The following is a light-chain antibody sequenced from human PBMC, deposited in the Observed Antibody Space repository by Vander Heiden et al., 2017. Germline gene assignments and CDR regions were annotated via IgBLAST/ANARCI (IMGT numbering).Light chain of an antibody. Sequence: DTVMTQSPDSLAVSLGERATINCKSSQSVLYSSNNKNYLAWYQQKPGQPPKLLIYWASTRESGVPDRFSGSGSGTDFTLTISSLQAEDVAVYYCQQYDSTPLYTFGQGTKLEIK. J-gene: IGKJ2*01. CDR1: QSVLYSSNNKNY. CDR3: QQYDSTPLYT. V-gene: IGKV4-1*01. CDR2: WAS.